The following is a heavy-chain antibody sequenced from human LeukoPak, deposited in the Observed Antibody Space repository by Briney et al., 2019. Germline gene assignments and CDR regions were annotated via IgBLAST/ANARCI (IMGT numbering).Heavy chain of an antibody. CDR2: IIPIFGTA. Sequence: SVKVSCKASGGTFSSYAISWVRQAPGQGLEWMGGIIPIFGTANYAQKFQGRVTITADESTSTAYMELSSLRSEDTAVYYCAIRYCSSTSCYTDYYYYYMDVWGKGTTVTVSS. J-gene: IGHJ6*03. CDR3: AIRYCSSTSCYTDYYYYYMDV. D-gene: IGHD2-2*02. CDR1: GGTFSSYA. V-gene: IGHV1-69*13.